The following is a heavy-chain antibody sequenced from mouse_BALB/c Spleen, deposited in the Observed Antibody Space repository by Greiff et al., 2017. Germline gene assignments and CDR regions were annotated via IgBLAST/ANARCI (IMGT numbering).Heavy chain of an antibody. CDR1: GFAFSSYD. CDR2: ISSGGGST. CDR3: ARHEGSEDFDY. J-gene: IGHJ2*01. Sequence: EVKVVESGGGLVKPGGSLKLSCAASGFAFSSYDMSWVRQTPEKRLEWVAYISSGGGSTYYPDTVKGRFTISRDNAKNTLYLQMSSLKSEDTAMYYCARHEGSEDFDYWGQGTTLTVSS. V-gene: IGHV5-12-1*01.